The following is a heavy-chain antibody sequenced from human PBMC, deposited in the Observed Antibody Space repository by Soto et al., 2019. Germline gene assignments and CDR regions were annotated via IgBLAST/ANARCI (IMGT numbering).Heavy chain of an antibody. Sequence: QVQLQESGPGLVKPSQTLSLTCTVSGGSISSGGYYWNGIRQHPGKGLEWIGYIYYSGSTYYNTSLKTRVTISFDTSKNQFSLKLSAVTAADTAVYCCARSISPWGQGTLVTVSS. CDR2: IYYSGST. CDR3: ARSISP. D-gene: IGHD3-3*01. V-gene: IGHV4-31*03. CDR1: GGSISSGGYY. J-gene: IGHJ5*02.